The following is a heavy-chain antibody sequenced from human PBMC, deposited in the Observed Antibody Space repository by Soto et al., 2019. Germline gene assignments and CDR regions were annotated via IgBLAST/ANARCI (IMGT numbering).Heavy chain of an antibody. Sequence: QVQLQESGPGLVKPSGTLSLTCAVSGGSISSSNWWSWVRQPPGKGLEWIGEIYHSGSTNYNPSLERRVTISVHKSKNQFSLKPSSVTAAHTAVYYCARGLYSSRNWFDPWGQGTLVTVSA. CDR1: GGSISSSNW. V-gene: IGHV4-4*02. J-gene: IGHJ5*02. CDR2: IYHSGST. D-gene: IGHD6-19*01. CDR3: ARGLYSSRNWFDP.